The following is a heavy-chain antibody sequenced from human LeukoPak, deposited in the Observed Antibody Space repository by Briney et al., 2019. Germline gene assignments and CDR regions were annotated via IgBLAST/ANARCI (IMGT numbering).Heavy chain of an antibody. CDR3: ARDPVAAAAAGTCWFDP. CDR2: ISPNSGGT. Sequence: ASVKVSCKASGYTFTGYYMHWVRQAPGPRLEWSGWISPNSGGTNYAQKFPGRVTMTRDTSISTAYMELSRLRSDDTAVYYCARDPVAAAAAGTCWFDPWGQGTLVTVSS. D-gene: IGHD6-13*01. V-gene: IGHV1-2*02. CDR1: GYTFTGYY. J-gene: IGHJ5*02.